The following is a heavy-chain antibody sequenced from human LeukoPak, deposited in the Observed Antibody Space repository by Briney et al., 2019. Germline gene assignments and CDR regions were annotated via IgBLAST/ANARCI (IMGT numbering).Heavy chain of an antibody. J-gene: IGHJ4*02. D-gene: IGHD5-18*01. V-gene: IGHV3-48*03. Sequence: GGSLRLSCAASGFTFSSYEMNWVRQAPGKGLEWVSYISSSGSTIYYADSVKGRFTISRDNAKNSLYLQMNSLRAEDTAVYYCARRGDGYCFDYWGQGTLDTVSS. CDR1: GFTFSSYE. CDR3: ARRGDGYCFDY. CDR2: ISSSGSTI.